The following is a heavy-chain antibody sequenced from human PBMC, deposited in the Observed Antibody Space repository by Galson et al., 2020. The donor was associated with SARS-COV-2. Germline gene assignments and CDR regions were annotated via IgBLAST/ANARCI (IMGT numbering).Heavy chain of an antibody. CDR2: ISSSSSYI. CDR1: GFTFSSYS. D-gene: IGHD3-3*01. J-gene: IGHJ3*02. V-gene: IGHV3-21*04. CDR3: ARDQYYDFWSGYFDAFDI. Sequence: GESLKISCAASGFTFSSYSMNWVRQAPGKGLEWVSSISSSSSYIYYADSVKGRFTISRDNAKNSLYLQMNSLRAEDTAVYYCARDQYYDFWSGYFDAFDIWGQGTMVTVSS.